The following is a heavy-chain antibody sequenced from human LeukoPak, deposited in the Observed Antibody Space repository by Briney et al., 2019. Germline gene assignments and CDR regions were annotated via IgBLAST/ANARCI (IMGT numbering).Heavy chain of an antibody. J-gene: IGHJ3*02. D-gene: IGHD2-2*02. CDR1: GYTFTSYG. V-gene: IGHV1-2*02. Sequence: ASVKVSCKASGYTFTSYGISWVRRAPGQGLEWMGWINPNSGGTNYAQKFQGRVTMTRDTSISTAYMELSRLRSDDTAVYYCARAHGPDDIVVVPAAINAFDIWGQGTMVTVSS. CDR2: INPNSGGT. CDR3: ARAHGPDDIVVVPAAINAFDI.